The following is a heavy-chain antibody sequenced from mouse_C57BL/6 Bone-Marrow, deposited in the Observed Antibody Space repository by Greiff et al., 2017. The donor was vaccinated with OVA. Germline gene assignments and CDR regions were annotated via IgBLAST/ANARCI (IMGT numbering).Heavy chain of an antibody. CDR2: ISYDGSN. J-gene: IGHJ3*01. V-gene: IGHV3-6*01. D-gene: IGHD3-2*02. Sequence: EVQLQESGPGLVKPSQSLSLTCSVTGYSITSGYYWNWIRQFPGNKLEWMGYISYDGSNNYNPSLKNRISITRDTSKNQFFLKLNSVTTEDTATYYCARDWGTAQATAWFAYWGQGTLVTVSA. CDR3: ARDWGTAQATAWFAY. CDR1: GYSITSGYY.